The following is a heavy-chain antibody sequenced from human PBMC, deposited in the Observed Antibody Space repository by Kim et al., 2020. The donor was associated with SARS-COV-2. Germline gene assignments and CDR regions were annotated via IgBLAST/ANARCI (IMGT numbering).Heavy chain of an antibody. CDR3: VRGGCSSTSCLDY. D-gene: IGHD2-2*01. V-gene: IGHV3-74*01. CDR1: GFTFSDFW. CDR2: INSDGRGI. J-gene: IGHJ4*02. Sequence: GGSLRLSCAASGFTFSDFWMHWVRQVPGKGLVWVSRINSDGRGINYADSVKGRFTISRDNAKNTLYLQMNSLRVEDSAVYYCVRGGCSSTSCLDYWGQGTLVTVSS.